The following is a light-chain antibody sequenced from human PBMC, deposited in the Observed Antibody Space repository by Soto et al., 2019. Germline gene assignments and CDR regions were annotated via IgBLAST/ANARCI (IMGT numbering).Light chain of an antibody. V-gene: IGLV1-51*01. CDR1: SSNIGNNY. Sequence: QSVLTQPPSVSATPGQKVTISCSGSSSNIGNNYVSWYQQFPGAAPKLLIYDNYWRPSGIPDRFSASKSGTSATLGITGLQAGEEADYYCATWDSSLSAVVVGGGTKLTVL. CDR2: DNY. J-gene: IGLJ2*01. CDR3: ATWDSSLSAVV.